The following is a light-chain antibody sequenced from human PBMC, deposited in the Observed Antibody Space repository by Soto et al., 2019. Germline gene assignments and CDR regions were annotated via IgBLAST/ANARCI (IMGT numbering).Light chain of an antibody. V-gene: IGKV3D-11*01. Sequence: ENVLTQSPGTLSLSPGERVTLSCRASQDIRSHLAWYQQKPGQAPRLLIFDASSRATGIPDRFSGSGSGTDFTLTISSLEPEDFAVYYCQQRSNFITFGQGTRPEIK. CDR2: DAS. CDR1: QDIRSH. J-gene: IGKJ5*01. CDR3: QQRSNFIT.